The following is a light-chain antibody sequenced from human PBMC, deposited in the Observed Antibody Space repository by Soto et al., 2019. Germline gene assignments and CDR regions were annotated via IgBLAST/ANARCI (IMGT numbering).Light chain of an antibody. V-gene: IGLV2-14*01. J-gene: IGLJ1*01. CDR2: DVS. CDR1: TSDVGGYNF. Sequence: QSVLTQPASVSGSPGQSITISCTGTTSDVGGYNFVSWYQQHPGKAPKLMIYDVSNRPSGVSNRFSGSKSGNTASLNISGLQAEDEADYYCSSYTSSSIPYVFGIGTKLTVL. CDR3: SSYTSSSIPYV.